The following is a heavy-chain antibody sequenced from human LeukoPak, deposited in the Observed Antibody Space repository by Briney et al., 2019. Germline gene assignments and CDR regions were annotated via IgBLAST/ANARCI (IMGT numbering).Heavy chain of an antibody. CDR2: INHSGST. CDR1: GGSFSGYY. Sequence: SETLSLTCAVYGGSFSGYYWSWIRQPPGKGLEWIGEINHSGSTNYSPSLKSRVTISVDTSKNQFSLKLSSVTAVGTAVYYCASYIQTGRGGWYRGYYGMDVWGQGTTVTVSS. D-gene: IGHD6-19*01. V-gene: IGHV4-34*01. J-gene: IGHJ6*02. CDR3: ASYIQTGRGGWYRGYYGMDV.